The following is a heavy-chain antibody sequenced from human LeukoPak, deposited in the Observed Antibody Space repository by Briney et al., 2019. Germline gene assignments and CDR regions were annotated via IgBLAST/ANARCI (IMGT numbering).Heavy chain of an antibody. D-gene: IGHD3-3*01. V-gene: IGHV4-61*02. J-gene: IGHJ5*02. CDR1: GGSISSSSYY. CDR3: ARETGGLEYYDFWSGQNWFDP. CDR2: IYTSGST. Sequence: PSETLSLTCTVSGGSISSSSYYWSWIRQPAGKGLEWIGRIYTSGSTNYNPSLKSRVTMSVDTSKNQFSLKLSSVTAADTAVYYCARETGGLEYYDFWSGQNWFDPWGQGTLVTVSS.